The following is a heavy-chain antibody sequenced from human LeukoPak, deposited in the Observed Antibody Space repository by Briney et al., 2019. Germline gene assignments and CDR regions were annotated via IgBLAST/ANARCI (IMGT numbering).Heavy chain of an antibody. CDR3: ARVASSSSWWFDP. CDR2: IIPIFGTA. Sequence: SVKVSCKASGGTFSSYAISRVRQAPGQGLEWMGGIIPIFGTANYAQKFQGRVTITTDESTSTAYMELSSLRSEDTAVYYCARVASSSSWWFDPWGQGTLVTVSS. D-gene: IGHD6-6*01. CDR1: GGTFSSYA. V-gene: IGHV1-69*05. J-gene: IGHJ5*02.